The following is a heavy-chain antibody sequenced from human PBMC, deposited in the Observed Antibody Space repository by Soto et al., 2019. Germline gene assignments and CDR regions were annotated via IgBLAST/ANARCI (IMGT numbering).Heavy chain of an antibody. CDR3: ARGYYDANGQSNTFDI. V-gene: IGHV4-59*01. CDR2: VHRSGDT. J-gene: IGHJ3*02. CDR1: GASIRSSY. D-gene: IGHD3-22*01. Sequence: SETLSLTCTVSGASIRSSYWSWIRQSPGKGLEWIGFVHRSGDTKTNPSLKSRVAILQDTSKNQFSLIVTSVTAADTAMYFCARGYYDANGQSNTFDIWGQGTMVTVSS.